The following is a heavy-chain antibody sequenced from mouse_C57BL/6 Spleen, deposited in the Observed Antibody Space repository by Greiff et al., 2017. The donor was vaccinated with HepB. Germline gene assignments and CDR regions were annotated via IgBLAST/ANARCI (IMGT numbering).Heavy chain of an antibody. CDR3: ARGGYYDAMDY. V-gene: IGHV3-4*01. CDR1: GYSITNGNHW. J-gene: IGHJ4*01. Sequence: EVKLQESGPALVKPSQTVSLTCTVTGYSITNGNHWWNWLRQVSGRKLGWMGYISSSGSTDSNPFLKSRISITRDTSKNQLFLQLNSVTTEDIATYYCARGGYYDAMDYWGQGTSVTVSS. D-gene: IGHD2-2*01. CDR2: ISSSGST.